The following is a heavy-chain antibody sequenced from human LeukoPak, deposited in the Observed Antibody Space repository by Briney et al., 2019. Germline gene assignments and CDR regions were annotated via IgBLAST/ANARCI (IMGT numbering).Heavy chain of an antibody. Sequence: GASVKVSCKASGYTFTSYDINWVRQATGQGLEWMGWMNPNSGNTGYAQKFQGRVTMTEDTSTDTAYMELSSLRSEDTAVYYCASGSYLGIILDFPFDYWGQGTLVTVSS. J-gene: IGHJ4*02. CDR3: ASGSYLGIILDFPFDY. V-gene: IGHV1-8*02. D-gene: IGHD1-26*01. CDR2: MNPNSGNT. CDR1: GYTFTSYD.